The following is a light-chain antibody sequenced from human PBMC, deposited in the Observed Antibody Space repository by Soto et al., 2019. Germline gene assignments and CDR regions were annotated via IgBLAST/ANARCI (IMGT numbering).Light chain of an antibody. Sequence: QSALTQPASVSGSPGQSITISCTGTSSDVGSYNLVSWYQQHPGKAPKLMIYEGSKRPSGVSNRFSGSKYGNTASLTIAWLQAEDEADYYCCSYAGSSTYVFGTGTKVTVL. CDR1: SSDVGSYNL. CDR3: CSYAGSSTYV. CDR2: EGS. V-gene: IGLV2-23*01. J-gene: IGLJ1*01.